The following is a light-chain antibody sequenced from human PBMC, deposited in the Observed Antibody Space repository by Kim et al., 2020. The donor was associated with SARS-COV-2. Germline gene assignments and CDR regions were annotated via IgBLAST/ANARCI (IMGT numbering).Light chain of an antibody. Sequence: PGERATLACMASQSVSSSYLAWYQQKPGQAPRLLIYGTTRRATGIPDRFSGSGSGTDFTLTVSRLEPEDFAVYYCQQYDVSLTFGGGTKVDIK. V-gene: IGKV3-20*01. CDR1: QSVSSSY. J-gene: IGKJ4*01. CDR3: QQYDVSLT. CDR2: GTT.